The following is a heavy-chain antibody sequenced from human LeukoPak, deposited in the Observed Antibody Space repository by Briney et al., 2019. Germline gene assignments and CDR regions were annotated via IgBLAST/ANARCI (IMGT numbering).Heavy chain of an antibody. J-gene: IGHJ4*02. CDR3: ARDRHIVVETALDY. CDR2: ISYDGSNK. CDR1: GFTFSSYA. D-gene: IGHD2-21*02. Sequence: GRSLRLSRAASGFTFSSYAMHRVRQAPGKGLEGVAVISYDGSNKYYADSVKGRFTISRDNYKNTLYLQMNSLRAEDTAVYYCARDRHIVVETALDYWGQGTLVTVSS. V-gene: IGHV3-30*04.